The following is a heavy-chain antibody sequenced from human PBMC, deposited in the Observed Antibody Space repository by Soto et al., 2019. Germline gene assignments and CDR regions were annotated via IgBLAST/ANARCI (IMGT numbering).Heavy chain of an antibody. V-gene: IGHV3-23*01. D-gene: IGHD6-6*01. Sequence: GGSLRLSCAASGFTFSSYAMSGVRQAPGKGLEWVSAISGSGGSTYYADSVKGRFTISRDNSKNTLYLQMNSLRAEDTAVYYCATSIAARPLDYWGQGTLVTVSS. CDR3: ATSIAARPLDY. CDR2: ISGSGGST. J-gene: IGHJ4*02. CDR1: GFTFSSYA.